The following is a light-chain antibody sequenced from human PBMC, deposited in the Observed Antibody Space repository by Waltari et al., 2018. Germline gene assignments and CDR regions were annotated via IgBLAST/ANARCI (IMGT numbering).Light chain of an antibody. CDR2: HVN. CDR3: SSYTTSNTLWV. V-gene: IGLV2-14*03. CDR1: SSDVGDYNF. Sequence: QSALTQPASVSGSPGQSITISCTGTSSDVGDYNFVSWYQQHPGKAPQLIISHVNSRPSGVSNRFSGSQSGNTASLTISELQAEDGADYYCSSYTTSNTLWVFGGGTKLTVL. J-gene: IGLJ3*02.